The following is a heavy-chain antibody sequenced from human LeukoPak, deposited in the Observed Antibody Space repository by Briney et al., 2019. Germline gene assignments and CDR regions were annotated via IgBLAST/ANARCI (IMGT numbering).Heavy chain of an antibody. CDR1: GGSFSGYY. CDR3: ARGSGSYSRARPFDY. V-gene: IGHV4-34*01. Sequence: PSETLSLTCAVYGGSFSGYYWSWIRQPPGKGLEWIGEINHSGSTNYNPSHKSRVTISVDTSKNQFSLKLSSVTAADTAVYYCARGSGSYSRARPFDYWGQGTLVTVSS. D-gene: IGHD1-26*01. J-gene: IGHJ4*02. CDR2: INHSGST.